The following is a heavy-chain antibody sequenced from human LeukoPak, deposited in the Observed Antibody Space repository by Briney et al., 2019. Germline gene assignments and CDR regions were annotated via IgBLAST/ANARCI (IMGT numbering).Heavy chain of an antibody. Sequence: PSETLSLTCTVSGGSISSYYWSWIRQPPGKGLEWIGHIYYSGSTNYNPSLKSRVTVSVDTSKNQFSLKLSSVTAADTAVYYCARQYCSTTRCYSGFDMWGQGTMVTVSS. CDR1: GGSISSYY. CDR3: ARQYCSTTRCYSGFDM. J-gene: IGHJ3*02. D-gene: IGHD2-2*02. V-gene: IGHV4-59*01. CDR2: IYYSGST.